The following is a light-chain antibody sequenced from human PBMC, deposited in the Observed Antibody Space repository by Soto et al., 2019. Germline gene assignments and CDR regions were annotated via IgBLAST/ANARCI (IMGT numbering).Light chain of an antibody. CDR3: LLYYGGAPV. CDR1: TGAVTSGYY. V-gene: IGLV7-43*01. Sequence: QAVVTQEPSLTVSPGGTVTLTCASSTGAVTSGYYPNWFQQKPGQAPTALIYSTSNKHSWTPARLSGSLLGGKAALTLSGVQPEDEAEYYCLLYYGGAPVFGGGTKVTVL. CDR2: STS. J-gene: IGLJ3*02.